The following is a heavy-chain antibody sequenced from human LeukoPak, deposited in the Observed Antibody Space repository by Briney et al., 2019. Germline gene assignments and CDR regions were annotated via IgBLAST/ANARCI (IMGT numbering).Heavy chain of an antibody. V-gene: IGHV3-48*03. CDR1: GFTFSSYE. CDR2: MDSSGRTI. CDR3: ARDAGRRSGLMDV. Sequence: GGSLRLSCEASGFTFSSYEMNWVRQAPGKGLEWVSYMDSSGRTIYYADSVKGRFTISRDNAKNSLYLQVNSLGAGDTAVYYCARDAGRRSGLMDVWGQGTTVTVSS. D-gene: IGHD3-10*01. J-gene: IGHJ6*02.